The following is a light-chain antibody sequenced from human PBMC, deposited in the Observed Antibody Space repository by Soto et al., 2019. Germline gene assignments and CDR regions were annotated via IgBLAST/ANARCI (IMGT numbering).Light chain of an antibody. CDR2: AAS. J-gene: IGKJ1*01. V-gene: IGKV1-6*01. CDR1: QGIRHD. Sequence: AIGMTQSPSSLSVYVGDRVTITCRASQGIRHDLGWYQQKPGKAPELLIYAASILQSGVPSRFSGSGSGTDFTLTITSLQPDDFATYYCQQYNTYSTFGQGTKVDIK. CDR3: QQYNTYST.